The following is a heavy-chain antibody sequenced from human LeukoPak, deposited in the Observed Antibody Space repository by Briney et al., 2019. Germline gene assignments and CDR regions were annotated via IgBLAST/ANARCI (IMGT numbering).Heavy chain of an antibody. CDR1: GFTFTSSA. D-gene: IGHD2-2*01. V-gene: IGHV1-58*01. CDR2: IVVGSGNT. CDR3: AADYVVVPAAKVYYYGMDV. J-gene: IGHJ6*02. Sequence: SVKVSFKASGFTFTSSAVQWVRQARGQRLEWIGWIVVGSGNTNYAQKFQERVTITRDMSTSTAYMELSRLRSEDTAVYYCAADYVVVPAAKVYYYGMDVWGQGTTVTVSS.